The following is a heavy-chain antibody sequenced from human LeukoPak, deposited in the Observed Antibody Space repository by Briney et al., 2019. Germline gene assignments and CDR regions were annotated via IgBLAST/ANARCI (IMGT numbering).Heavy chain of an antibody. CDR3: AKGRSYYGSGSFDY. CDR1: GFTFDDYA. J-gene: IGHJ4*02. Sequence: GRSLRLSCAASGFTFDDYAMHWVRQAPGKGLEWVSGISWNSGSIGYADSVKGRFTISRDNAKTSLYLQMNSLRAEDTALYYCAKGRSYYGSGSFDYWGQGTLVTVSS. D-gene: IGHD3-10*01. CDR2: ISWNSGSI. V-gene: IGHV3-9*01.